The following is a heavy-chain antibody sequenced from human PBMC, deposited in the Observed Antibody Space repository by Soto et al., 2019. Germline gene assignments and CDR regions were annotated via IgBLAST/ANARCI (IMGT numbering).Heavy chain of an antibody. J-gene: IGHJ3*01. CDR2: ISHSGTS. Sequence: QVQLQESGPGLVKPSGTLSLTCAVSGGSISSSHWWTGARHSPGKGLEYIGKISHSGTSNSTPSLKSRVTLSVDKSKNHVSLTLTSVTAADTAVYYCARVVLTITRGAFDAWGQGTLVIVSS. CDR1: GGSISSSHW. CDR3: ARVVLTITRGAFDA. V-gene: IGHV4-4*02. D-gene: IGHD3-9*01.